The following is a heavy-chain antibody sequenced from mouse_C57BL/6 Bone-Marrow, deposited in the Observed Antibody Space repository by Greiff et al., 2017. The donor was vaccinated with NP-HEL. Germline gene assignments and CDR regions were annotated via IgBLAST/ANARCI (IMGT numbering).Heavy chain of an antibody. V-gene: IGHV1-53*01. CDR3: AREVYDYHGAMDY. Sequence: QVKLQQPGPELVKPGASVKLSCKASGYTFTSYWLHWVKQRPGQGLEWIGNINPSNGGTNYNEKLKSKAILTVDKSSRTAYMQISSLTTEESAVYYCAREVYDYHGAMDYWGQGTSGTGS. CDR1: GYTFTSYW. CDR2: INPSNGGT. J-gene: IGHJ4*01. D-gene: IGHD2-4*01.